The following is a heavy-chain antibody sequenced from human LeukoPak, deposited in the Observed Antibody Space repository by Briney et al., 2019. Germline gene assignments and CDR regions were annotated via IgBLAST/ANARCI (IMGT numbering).Heavy chain of an antibody. J-gene: IGHJ4*02. D-gene: IGHD1-26*01. CDR2: IYSGGST. CDR3: VKDLSGSFSFDQ. Sequence: PGGSLRLSCAASDFTVSSNYMNWVRQAPGKGLEWVSVIYSGGSTYYAGSVKGRFTVARDNSKNTLYLQMSSLRPEDTAVYYCVKDLSGSFSFDQWGQGTLVTVSS. V-gene: IGHV3-66*01. CDR1: DFTVSSNY.